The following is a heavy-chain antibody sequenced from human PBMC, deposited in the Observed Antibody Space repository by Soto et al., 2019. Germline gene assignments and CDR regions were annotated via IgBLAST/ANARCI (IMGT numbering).Heavy chain of an antibody. V-gene: IGHV3-23*01. CDR3: AKDEVPPYYYYGMDV. Sequence: GGSLRLSCAASGFTFSSYAMSWVRQAPGKGLEWVSAISGSGGSTYYADSVKGRFTISRDNSKNTLYLQMNSLRAEDTAVYYCAKDEVPPYYYYGMDVWGQGTTVTVSS. CDR2: ISGSGGST. CDR1: GFTFSSYA. J-gene: IGHJ6*02. D-gene: IGHD1-1*01.